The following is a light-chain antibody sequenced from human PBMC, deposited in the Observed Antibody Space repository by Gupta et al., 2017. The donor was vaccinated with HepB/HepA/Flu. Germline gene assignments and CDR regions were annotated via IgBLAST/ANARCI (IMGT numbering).Light chain of an antibody. CDR2: DVS. Sequence: QSALTQPASVSGSPGQPISISCTGTSSDVGGYNYVSWYPQHPGRAPKLMIYDVSNRPSGVSNRFSGSKSGNTASLTISGLQAEDEADYYCSSYTSSSTLLFGGGTKLTVL. V-gene: IGLV2-14*03. J-gene: IGLJ2*01. CDR3: SSYTSSSTLL. CDR1: SSDVGGYNY.